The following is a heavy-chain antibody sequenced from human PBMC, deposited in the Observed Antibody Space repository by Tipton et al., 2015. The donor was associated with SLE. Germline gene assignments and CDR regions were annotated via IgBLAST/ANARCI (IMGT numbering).Heavy chain of an antibody. Sequence: TLSLTCTVSGGSISSSSYYWGWIRQPPGKGLEWIGSIYYSGSTYYNPSLKSRVTISVDTSKNQFSLKLSSVTAADTPVYYCARHKGPRGWPFWYFDLWGRGALVTVSS. D-gene: IGHD6-19*01. J-gene: IGHJ2*01. CDR2: IYYSGST. V-gene: IGHV4-39*07. CDR3: ARHKGPRGWPFWYFDL. CDR1: GGSISSSSYY.